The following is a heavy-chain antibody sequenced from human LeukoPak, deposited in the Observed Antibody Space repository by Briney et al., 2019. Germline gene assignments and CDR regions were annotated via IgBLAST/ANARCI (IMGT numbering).Heavy chain of an antibody. D-gene: IGHD5-24*01. Sequence: PSETLSLTCAVYGGSFSGYYWSWIRQPPGKGLEWIGEINHSGSTNYNPSLKSRVTISVDTSKNQFSLKLSSVTAADTAVYYCARGREEDGYNSYLAQLSIPHLDYWGQGTLVTVSS. CDR2: INHSGST. CDR3: ARGREEDGYNSYLAQLSIPHLDY. J-gene: IGHJ4*02. CDR1: GGSFSGYY. V-gene: IGHV4-34*01.